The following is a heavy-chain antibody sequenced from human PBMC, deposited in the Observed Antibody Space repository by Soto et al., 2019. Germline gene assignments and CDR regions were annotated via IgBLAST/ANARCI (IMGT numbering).Heavy chain of an antibody. D-gene: IGHD6-13*01. V-gene: IGHV3-23*01. CDR1: GFPFNTKS. CDR2: LTATSGRP. CDR3: AKDLRGPEAGTWYLDR. J-gene: IGHJ2*01. Sequence: DVQLLESGGGLVQPGGSLRLSCTASGFPFNTKSMTWVRQAPGKGLEWVSALTATSGRPYYADSVKGRFTISRDNSKNTLYLQMNNLGAEDTAFYYCAKDLRGPEAGTWYLDRWGRGTLVTVSS.